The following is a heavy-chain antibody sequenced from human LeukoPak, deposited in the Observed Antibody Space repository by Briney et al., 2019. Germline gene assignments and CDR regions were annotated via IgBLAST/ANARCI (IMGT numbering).Heavy chain of an antibody. CDR1: GGSISGYH. CDR3: ASGTVVTPCSY. CDR2: IYYSGGT. V-gene: IGHV4-59*12. D-gene: IGHD4-23*01. Sequence: SETLSLTCTVPGGSISGYHWSWIRQPPGKGLEWIGYIYYSGGTNYNPSLKSRVTISVDTSKNQFSLKLSSVTAADTAVYYCASGTVVTPCSYWGQGTLVTVSS. J-gene: IGHJ4*02.